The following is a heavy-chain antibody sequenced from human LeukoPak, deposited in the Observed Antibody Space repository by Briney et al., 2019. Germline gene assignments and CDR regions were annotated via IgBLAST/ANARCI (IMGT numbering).Heavy chain of an antibody. D-gene: IGHD6-19*01. Sequence: GGSLRLSCAASGFTFSSYSMNWVRQAPGKGLEWVSSISSSSSYIYYADSVKGRFTISRDNAKNSLYLRMNSLRAEDTAVYYCARVGKAVAGLPYYYYGMDVWGQGTTVTVSS. V-gene: IGHV3-21*01. CDR3: ARVGKAVAGLPYYYYGMDV. J-gene: IGHJ6*02. CDR1: GFTFSSYS. CDR2: ISSSSSYI.